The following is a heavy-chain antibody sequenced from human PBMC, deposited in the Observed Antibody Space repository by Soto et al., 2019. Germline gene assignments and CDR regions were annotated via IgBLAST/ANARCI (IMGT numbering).Heavy chain of an antibody. CDR2: TYFKSKWYN. Sequence: PSQPLFLTCAISGGSVSSNTASWNWIRQCPSRVLEWLGRTYFKSKWYNDYAVSVKSRIIINPDTSNNQFPPQLNSVTPEDTAVYFCAKGDNLGPKTGYAFDPWGQGIMVTVSA. CDR1: GGSVSSNTAS. CDR3: AKGDNLGPKTGYAFDP. V-gene: IGHV6-1*01. J-gene: IGHJ5*02. D-gene: IGHD5-12*01.